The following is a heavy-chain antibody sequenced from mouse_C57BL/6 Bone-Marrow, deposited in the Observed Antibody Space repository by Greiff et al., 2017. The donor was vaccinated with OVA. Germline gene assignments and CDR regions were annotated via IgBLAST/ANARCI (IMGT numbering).Heavy chain of an antibody. CDR2: IDPENGDT. CDR3: TTDGYYDY. Sequence: VHVKQSGAELVRPGASVKLSCTASGFNIKDDYMHWVKRGPEQGREWIGWIDPENGDTEYASKFQGKATITADTSSNTAYLQLSSLTSEDTAVYYCTTDGYYDYWGQGTTLTVSS. J-gene: IGHJ2*01. CDR1: GFNIKDDY. V-gene: IGHV14-4*01. D-gene: IGHD2-3*01.